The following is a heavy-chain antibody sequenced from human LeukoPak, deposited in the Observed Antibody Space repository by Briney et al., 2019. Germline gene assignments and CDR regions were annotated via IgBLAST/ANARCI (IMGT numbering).Heavy chain of an antibody. D-gene: IGHD2-2*01. CDR2: ISGSGGST. V-gene: IGHV3-23*01. Sequence: PGRSLRLSCAASGFTFSSYALSSLRQAPGKGLEWVSAISGSGGSTYYADSVKGRFTISRDNSKNTLYLQMNSLGAEDTAVYYCGQSGRLLSMDYWGQGTLVTVSS. CDR3: GQSGRLLSMDY. J-gene: IGHJ4*02. CDR1: GFTFSSYA.